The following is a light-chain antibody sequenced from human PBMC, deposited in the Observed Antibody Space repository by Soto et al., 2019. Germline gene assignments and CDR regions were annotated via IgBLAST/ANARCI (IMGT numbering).Light chain of an antibody. J-gene: IGKJ1*01. CDR2: GAS. Sequence: EIVMTQSPATLSVSPGERATLSCRASQSVSSNLAWYQQKPGQAPRRLIYGASTRATGTPARFSGSGSGTEFNLTISSLQSEDFAVYYCQQYNNWPRTFGQGTKVEIK. V-gene: IGKV3-15*01. CDR1: QSVSSN. CDR3: QQYNNWPRT.